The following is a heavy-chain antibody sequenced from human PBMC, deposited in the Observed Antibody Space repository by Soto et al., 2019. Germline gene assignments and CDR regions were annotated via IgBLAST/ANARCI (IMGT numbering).Heavy chain of an antibody. V-gene: IGHV1-46*04. J-gene: IGHJ5*02. CDR2: INPRSGST. D-gene: IGHD3-3*01. CDR1: GYTFTTYY. Sequence: ASVKVSCKASGYTFTTYYIHWVRQAPGQGLEWRALINPRSGSTNYAQQLQDRVTVTRDTSTSTVYMELSSLTSEDTAVYYCARDTIDFWSGYYTLYFDPWGQGTLVTVSS. CDR3: ARDTIDFWSGYYTLYFDP.